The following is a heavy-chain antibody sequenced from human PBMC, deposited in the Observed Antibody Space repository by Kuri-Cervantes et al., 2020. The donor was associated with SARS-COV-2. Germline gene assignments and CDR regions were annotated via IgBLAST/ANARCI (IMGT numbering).Heavy chain of an antibody. D-gene: IGHD3-10*01. J-gene: IGHJ6*02. Sequence: ASVKVSCKASGYTFTGYYMHWVRQAPGQGLEWMGIINLSGGSTSYAQKFQGRVTMTTDRSTNTAYMELTSLRSDDTAVYYCARGPAGSVSHYGMDVWGQGTTVTVSS. V-gene: IGHV1-46*01. CDR2: INLSGGST. CDR1: GYTFTGYY. CDR3: ARGPAGSVSHYGMDV.